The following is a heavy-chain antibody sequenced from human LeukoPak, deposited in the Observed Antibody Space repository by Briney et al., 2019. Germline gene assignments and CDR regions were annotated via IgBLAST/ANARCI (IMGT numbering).Heavy chain of an antibody. Sequence: GGSLRLSCAASGFSFSRYWMHWVRQAPGKGLVWVSRINSDGSTTTYADSVKGRFTISRDNAKNTLYLQMDSLRAEDTAVYYCARDASSGWREDYFDYWGQGILVTVSS. D-gene: IGHD6-19*01. CDR2: INSDGSTT. J-gene: IGHJ4*02. V-gene: IGHV3-74*01. CDR3: ARDASSGWREDYFDY. CDR1: GFSFSRYW.